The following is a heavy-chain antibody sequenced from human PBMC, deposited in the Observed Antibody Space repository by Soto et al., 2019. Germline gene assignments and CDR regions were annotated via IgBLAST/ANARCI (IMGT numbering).Heavy chain of an antibody. CDR3: AKGVYSSSWYGVFDY. V-gene: IGHV3-23*01. CDR1: GFTFSSYA. J-gene: IGHJ4*02. D-gene: IGHD6-13*01. Sequence: GGSLRLSCAASGFTFSSYAMSWVRQAPGKGLEWVSAISGSGGSTYYADSVKGRFTISRDNSKNTLYLQMNSLRAEDTAVYYCAKGVYSSSWYGVFDYWGQGTLVTVSS. CDR2: ISGSGGST.